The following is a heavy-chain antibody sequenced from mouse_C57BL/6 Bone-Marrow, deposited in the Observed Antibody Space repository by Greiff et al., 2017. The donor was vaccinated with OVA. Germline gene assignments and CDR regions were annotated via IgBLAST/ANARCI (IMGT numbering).Heavy chain of an antibody. Sequence: QVHVKQSGAELARPGASVKLSCKAPGYTFTSYGISWVKQRTGQGLEWIGEIYPRSGNTYYNEKFKGKATLTADKSSSTAYMELRSLTSEDSAVYFCANYYGSSSLFDYWGQGTTLTVSS. J-gene: IGHJ2*01. D-gene: IGHD1-1*01. CDR3: ANYYGSSSLFDY. CDR1: GYTFTSYG. CDR2: IYPRSGNT. V-gene: IGHV1-81*01.